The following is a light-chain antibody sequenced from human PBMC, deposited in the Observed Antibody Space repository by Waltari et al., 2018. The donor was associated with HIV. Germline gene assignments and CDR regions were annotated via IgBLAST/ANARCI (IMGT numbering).Light chain of an antibody. CDR3: QQYKKWPLT. V-gene: IGKV3D-15*01. J-gene: IGKJ5*01. CDR2: GAS. Sequence: EIVMMQSPATLFVSPGERATLSCRPSQNVSSNLAWYQQKVGQAPRLLMFGASTGATGIPTRFSGSGSGTEFTLTISSLQSEDFAVYYCQQYKKWPLTFGQGTRLEIK. CDR1: QNVSSN.